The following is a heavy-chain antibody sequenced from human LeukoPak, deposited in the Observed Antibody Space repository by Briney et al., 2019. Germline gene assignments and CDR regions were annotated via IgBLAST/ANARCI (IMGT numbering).Heavy chain of an antibody. J-gene: IGHJ5*02. Sequence: ASVKVSCKASGYTFTGFYIHWVRQAPGQGLEWMGWMNPNSGNTGYAQKFQGRDTMTRNTSISTAYMELSSLRSEDSAVYYCARFTGRGFDPWGQGTLVTVSS. CDR2: MNPNSGNT. V-gene: IGHV1-8*02. CDR1: GYTFTGFY. D-gene: IGHD1-1*01. CDR3: ARFTGRGFDP.